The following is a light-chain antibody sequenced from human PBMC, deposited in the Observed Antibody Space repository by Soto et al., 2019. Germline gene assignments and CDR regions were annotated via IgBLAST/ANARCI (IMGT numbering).Light chain of an antibody. V-gene: IGKV3-20*01. CDR3: QQYGSSPRT. J-gene: IGKJ1*01. Sequence: EVVFTQSPGTLSLSPGERATLSCRAIHSVSSSYLAWYQQKPGQAPRLLIYGASSRATGIPDRFSGSGSGTDFPLTISRLEPEDFAVYYCQQYGSSPRTFGQGTRVDIK. CDR1: HSVSSSY. CDR2: GAS.